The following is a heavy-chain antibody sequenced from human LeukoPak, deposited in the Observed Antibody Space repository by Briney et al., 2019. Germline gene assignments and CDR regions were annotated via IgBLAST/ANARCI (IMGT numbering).Heavy chain of an antibody. Sequence: GGSLRLSCSASGFTFSDYPMNWVRQTPGKGLEYVSAISKNGDDTYYADSVKGRFTISRDNSKNTLYLQMSSLRTEDAAVFYCVQVGSNYYLNWGQGTLVIVSS. J-gene: IGHJ4*02. CDR1: GFTFSDYP. CDR2: ISKNGDDT. CDR3: VQVGSNYYLN. D-gene: IGHD4-11*01. V-gene: IGHV3-64D*06.